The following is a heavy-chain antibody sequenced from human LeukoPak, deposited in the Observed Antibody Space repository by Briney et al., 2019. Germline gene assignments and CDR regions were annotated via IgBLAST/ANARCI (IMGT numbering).Heavy chain of an antibody. D-gene: IGHD1-7*01. Sequence: GGSLRLSCAVSGLTFSISGMHWVRQAPGKGLEWMGGFDPEDGETIYAQKFQGRVTMTEDTSTDTAYMELSSLRSEDTAVYYCATGTGTNWFDPWGQGTLVTVSS. CDR2: FDPEDGET. V-gene: IGHV1-24*01. CDR3: ATGTGTNWFDP. J-gene: IGHJ5*02. CDR1: GLTFSISG.